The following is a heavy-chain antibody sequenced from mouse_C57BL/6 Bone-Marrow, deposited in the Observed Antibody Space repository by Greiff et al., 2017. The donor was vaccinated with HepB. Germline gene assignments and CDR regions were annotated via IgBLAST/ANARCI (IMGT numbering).Heavy chain of an antibody. V-gene: IGHV1-81*01. CDR1: GYTFTSYG. J-gene: IGHJ4*01. CDR3: ARWDTVVAGNAMDY. D-gene: IGHD1-1*01. CDR2: IYPRSVNT. Sequence: VQLQQSGAELARPGASVKLSCKASGYTFTSYGISWVKQRTGQGLEWIGEIYPRSVNTYYNEKFKGKATLTADKSSSTAYMELRSLTSEDSAVYFCARWDTVVAGNAMDYWGQGTSVTVSS.